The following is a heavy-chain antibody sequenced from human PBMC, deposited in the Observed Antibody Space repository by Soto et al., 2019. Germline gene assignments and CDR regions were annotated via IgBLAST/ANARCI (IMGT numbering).Heavy chain of an antibody. CDR2: IFYSGST. D-gene: IGHD1-1*01. Sequence: QLQLQESGPGLLKPSETLSLTCTVSGGSISSSTYYWGWIRQSPGKGLEWIGSIFYSGSTYFNPSFKSRVTISVDTSKNQFSLKLNSVTVADTAVYYCASLSYEQLWWGQGTLFTVAS. CDR3: ASLSYEQLW. V-gene: IGHV4-39*01. CDR1: GGSISSSTYY. J-gene: IGHJ4*02.